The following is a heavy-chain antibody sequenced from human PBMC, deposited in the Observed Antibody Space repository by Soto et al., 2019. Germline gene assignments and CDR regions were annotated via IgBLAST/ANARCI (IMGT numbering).Heavy chain of an antibody. D-gene: IGHD2-15*01. CDR2: VNPSGGST. Sequence: ASVKVSCKASGYLFTAYSMHWVRLAPGQGLEWMGVVNPSGGSTKYAQNFQGRVTMTRDTSTTTIYMELSSLRSDDTAIYYCAREENCSGGTCYSEYFNRWGQGTVGIVS. J-gene: IGHJ1*01. V-gene: IGHV1-46*01. CDR1: GYLFTAYS. CDR3: AREENCSGGTCYSEYFNR.